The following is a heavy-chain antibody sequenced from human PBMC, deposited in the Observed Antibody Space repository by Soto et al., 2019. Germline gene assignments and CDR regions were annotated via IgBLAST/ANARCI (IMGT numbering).Heavy chain of an antibody. CDR3: ARHNYGSGSTYFDY. CDR1: GGSISSSNYH. J-gene: IGHJ4*02. Sequence: PSETLSLTCTVSGGSISSSNYHWGWIRQPPGKGLEWIGYIYYSGSTNYNPSLKSRVTISVDTSKNQFSLKLNSMTAADTAVYYCARHNYGSGSTYFDYWGQGTLVTVSS. V-gene: IGHV4-39*01. CDR2: IYYSGST. D-gene: IGHD3-10*01.